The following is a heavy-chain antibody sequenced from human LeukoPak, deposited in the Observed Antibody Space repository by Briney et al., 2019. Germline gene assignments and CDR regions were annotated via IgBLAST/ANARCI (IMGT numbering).Heavy chain of an antibody. J-gene: IGHJ4*02. D-gene: IGHD3-10*01. CDR1: GFTFTKHA. Sequence: PGGSLRLSCAASGFTFTKHAMNWVRQAPGKGLEWVSVIYSGGSTYYADSVKGRFTISRDNSKNTLYLQMNSLRAEDTAMYYCARVLWFGESDYWGQGTLVTVSS. CDR2: IYSGGST. V-gene: IGHV3-66*01. CDR3: ARVLWFGESDY.